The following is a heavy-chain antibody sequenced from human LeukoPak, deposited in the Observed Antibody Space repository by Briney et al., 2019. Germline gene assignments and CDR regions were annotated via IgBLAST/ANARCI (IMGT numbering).Heavy chain of an antibody. J-gene: IGHJ4*02. V-gene: IGHV3-23*01. CDR3: AKDRQSGSPRFSHYFDH. Sequence: RRSLRLSCAASGFTFSSHAMNWVRQAPGKGLEWVSGSDTGSGTHYADSVKGRFTISRDNSKNTLYLQMNSLRAEDTAVYYCAKDRQSGSPRFSHYFDHWGQGTLVTVSS. D-gene: IGHD1-26*01. CDR2: SDTGSGT. CDR1: GFTFSSHA.